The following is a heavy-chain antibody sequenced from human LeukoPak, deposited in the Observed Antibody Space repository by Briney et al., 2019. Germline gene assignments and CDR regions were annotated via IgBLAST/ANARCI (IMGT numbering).Heavy chain of an antibody. Sequence: SETLSLTCAVYGGSFSGYYWSWIRQPPGKGLEWIGEINHSGSTDYNPSLKSRVTISVDTSKNQFSLKLSSVTAADTAMYYCARGFKIFPVYYYMDVWGKGTTVTVSS. J-gene: IGHJ6*03. V-gene: IGHV4-34*01. CDR1: GGSFSGYY. D-gene: IGHD3-3*01. CDR2: INHSGST. CDR3: ARGFKIFPVYYYMDV.